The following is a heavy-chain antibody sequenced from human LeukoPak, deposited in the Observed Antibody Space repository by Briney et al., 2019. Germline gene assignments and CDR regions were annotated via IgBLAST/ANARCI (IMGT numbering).Heavy chain of an antibody. Sequence: PSETLYLTCTVSGGSISSYYWSWIRQPPGKGLEWIGYIYYSGSTNYNPSLKSRVTISVDTSKNQFSLRLSSVTAADTAMYYCARLSSWHDYYYGMDVWGQGTTVTVSS. D-gene: IGHD6-13*01. V-gene: IGHV4-59*01. J-gene: IGHJ6*02. CDR1: GGSISSYY. CDR2: IYYSGST. CDR3: ARLSSWHDYYYGMDV.